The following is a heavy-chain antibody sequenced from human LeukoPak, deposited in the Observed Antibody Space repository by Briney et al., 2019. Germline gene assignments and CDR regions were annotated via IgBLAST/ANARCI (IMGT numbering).Heavy chain of an antibody. Sequence: PSETLSLTCAVYGGSFSGYYWSWIRQPPGKGLEWIGEINHSGSTNYSPSLKSRVTISVDTSKNQFSLKLSSVTAADTAVYYCASIYTSAFDYWGQGTLVTVSS. CDR1: GGSFSGYY. CDR2: INHSGST. J-gene: IGHJ4*02. CDR3: ASIYTSAFDY. V-gene: IGHV4-34*01. D-gene: IGHD2-2*02.